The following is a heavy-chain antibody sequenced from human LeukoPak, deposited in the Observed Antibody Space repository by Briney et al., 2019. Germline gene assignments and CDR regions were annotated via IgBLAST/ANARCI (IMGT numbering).Heavy chain of an antibody. CDR3: AKDWFATTDY. CDR1: GFPFSVSG. Sequence: GGSLRLSCAASGFPFSVSGMHCFRQVPGKGLMCVSRITTDETTTYAASVRGRFSLSRDNAKNTVYLQMNSLRVEDTAVYYCAKDWFATTDYWGQGILVTVSS. CDR2: ITTDETT. D-gene: IGHD1/OR15-1a*01. J-gene: IGHJ4*02. V-gene: IGHV3-74*01.